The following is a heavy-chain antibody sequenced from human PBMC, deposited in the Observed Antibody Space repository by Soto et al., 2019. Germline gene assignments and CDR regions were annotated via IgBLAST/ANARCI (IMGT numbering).Heavy chain of an antibody. CDR2: INPNSGGT. CDR1: GYTFTGYY. D-gene: IGHD3-10*01. V-gene: IGHV1-2*02. CDR3: ARGAPSMVGYYYYYGMDV. J-gene: IGHJ6*02. Sequence: ASVKVSFKASGYTFTGYYMHWVRQAPGQGLEWMGWINPNSGGTNYAQKFQGRVTMTRDTSISTAYMELSRLRSDDTAVYYCARGAPSMVGYYYYYGMDVWGQGTTVTVSS.